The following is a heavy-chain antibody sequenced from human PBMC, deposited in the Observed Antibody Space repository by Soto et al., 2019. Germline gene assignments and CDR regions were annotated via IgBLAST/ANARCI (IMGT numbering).Heavy chain of an antibody. V-gene: IGHV3-23*01. D-gene: IGHD2-8*01. CDR2: ITGSGRDT. CDR3: AKNGLDNSPSAIDS. Sequence: EVQLLESGGGLAQPGGSLRLSCAASGFTFRNNVLSWVRQAPGKGLDWDSGITGSGRDTYYADSVKGRFTISRDNSKNMVFLQMNSLRAEDTALYYCAKNGLDNSPSAIDSWGPGTLVTVSS. CDR1: GFTFRNNV. J-gene: IGHJ4*02.